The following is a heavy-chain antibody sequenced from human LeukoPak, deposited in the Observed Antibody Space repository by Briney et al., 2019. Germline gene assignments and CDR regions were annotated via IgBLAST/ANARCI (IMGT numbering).Heavy chain of an antibody. CDR3: ARSYDSSGYGFDP. J-gene: IGHJ5*02. V-gene: IGHV4-31*02. D-gene: IGHD3-22*01. CDR1: GGSISSGGYY. CDR2: IYYSGST. Sequence: PSETLSLTCTVSGGSISSGGYYWSWIRQHPGKGLEWIGYIYYSGSTYYNPSLKSRLSISVDTSENQFSLNLSSVTAADTAVYYCARSYDSSGYGFDPWGQGTLVTVSS.